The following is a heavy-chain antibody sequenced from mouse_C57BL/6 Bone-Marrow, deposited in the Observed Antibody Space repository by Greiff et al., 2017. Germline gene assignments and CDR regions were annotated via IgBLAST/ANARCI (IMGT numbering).Heavy chain of an antibody. CDR3: TTKDSNYGPWFAY. Sequence: VQLQQSGAELVRPGASVKLSCTASGFNIKDDYMHWVKQRPEQGLEWIGWLDPENGDTEYASKFQGKATITADTSSNTAYLQLSSLTSEDTAVYYCTTKDSNYGPWFAYWGQGTLVTVSA. J-gene: IGHJ3*01. D-gene: IGHD2-5*01. CDR1: GFNIKDDY. V-gene: IGHV14-4*01. CDR2: LDPENGDT.